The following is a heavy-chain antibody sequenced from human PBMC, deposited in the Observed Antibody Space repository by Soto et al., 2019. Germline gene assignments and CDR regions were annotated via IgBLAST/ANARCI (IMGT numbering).Heavy chain of an antibody. J-gene: IGHJ5*02. Sequence: GGSLRLSCAASGFTFISYSMSWVRPAPGKGLEWVSAISGSGGSTYYADSVKGRFTISRDNSKNTLYLQMNSLRAEDTAVYYCAKQVRENPYWFDPWGQGTLVTVSS. CDR2: ISGSGGST. CDR1: GFTFISYS. V-gene: IGHV3-23*01. CDR3: AKQVRENPYWFDP.